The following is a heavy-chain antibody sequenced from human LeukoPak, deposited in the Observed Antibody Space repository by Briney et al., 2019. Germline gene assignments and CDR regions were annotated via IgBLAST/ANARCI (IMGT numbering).Heavy chain of an antibody. CDR1: GYSISSGYY. V-gene: IGHV4-38-2*01. Sequence: SETLSLTCAVSGYSISSGYYWGWIRRPPRKGLEWIGRIYHSGSTYYNPPLRRRVTISVDTSKTQFSLKLSSVTAADTAVYYCARTTYYDFWSGYRADQFDPWGQGTLVTVSS. CDR3: ARTTYYDFWSGYRADQFDP. CDR2: IYHSGST. J-gene: IGHJ5*02. D-gene: IGHD3-3*01.